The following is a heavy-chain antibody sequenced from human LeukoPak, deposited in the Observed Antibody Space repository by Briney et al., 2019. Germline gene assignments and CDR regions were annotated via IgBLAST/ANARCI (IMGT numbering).Heavy chain of an antibody. Sequence: GGSLRLSCAASGFTFSSYGMHWVRQAPGKGLEWVAFIRYDGSNKYYADSVKGRFTISRDNSKSTLYLQMNSLRVEDTAVYYCARDSRGIAVAGAFDYWGQGTLVTVSS. CDR2: IRYDGSNK. CDR3: ARDSRGIAVAGAFDY. V-gene: IGHV3-30*02. J-gene: IGHJ4*02. D-gene: IGHD6-19*01. CDR1: GFTFSSYG.